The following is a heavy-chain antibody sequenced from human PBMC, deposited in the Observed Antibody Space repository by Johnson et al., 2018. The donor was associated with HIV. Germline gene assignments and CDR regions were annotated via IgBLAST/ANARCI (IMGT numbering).Heavy chain of an antibody. J-gene: IGHJ3*02. CDR3: ARLPRGYSRDDLGI. CDR1: GFTFDDYG. V-gene: IGHV3-20*04. D-gene: IGHD5-18*01. CDR2: INWNGGST. Sequence: VQLVESGGGLIQPGGSLRLSCAASGFTFDDYGMSWVRPAPGKGLEWVSGINWNGGSTGYADSVKGRFTISRDNAKNSLYLQMNSLRAEDTALYYCARLPRGYSRDDLGIWGQGTMVTVSS.